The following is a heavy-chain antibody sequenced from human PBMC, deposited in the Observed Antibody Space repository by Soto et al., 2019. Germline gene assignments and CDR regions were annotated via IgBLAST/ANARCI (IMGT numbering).Heavy chain of an antibody. CDR2: INDDGRRT. Sequence: EVQLVESGGGLVQPGGSLRLSGAASGFTFSSYWMHWVRQAPGKGLEWVSRINDDGRRTSYADSVKGRFTISRDNAKNKLYLQMNSLRDDDTAIYYCARRHRPSYTSDYWGQGTLVTVSS. CDR1: GFTFSSYW. CDR3: ARRHRPSYTSDY. D-gene: IGHD4-4*01. J-gene: IGHJ4*02. V-gene: IGHV3-74*01.